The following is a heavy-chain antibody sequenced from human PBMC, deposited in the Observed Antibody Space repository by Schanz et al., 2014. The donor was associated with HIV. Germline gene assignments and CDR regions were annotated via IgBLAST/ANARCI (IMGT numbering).Heavy chain of an antibody. V-gene: IGHV3-23*04. J-gene: IGHJ4*02. Sequence: VQLVESGGGVVQPGRSLRLSCAASGFTLSSYGMHWVRQAPGKGLEWVSLISGSGGTTYYADSVKGRFTISRDNSKNTVSLHMNSLRAEDTALYYCARGYPGSPLIKTSYYFDYWGQGTLVTVSS. CDR2: ISGSGGTT. CDR3: ARGYPGSPLIKTSYYFDY. CDR1: GFTLSSYG. D-gene: IGHD3-10*01.